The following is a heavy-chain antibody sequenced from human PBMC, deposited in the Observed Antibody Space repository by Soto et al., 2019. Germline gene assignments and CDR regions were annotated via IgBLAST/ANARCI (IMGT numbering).Heavy chain of an antibody. D-gene: IGHD6-19*01. V-gene: IGHV4-59*01. Sequence: SETLSLTCTVSGGSISSYYWSWIRQPPGKGLEWIGYIYYSGSTNYNPSLKSRVTISVDTSKNQFSLKLSSVTAADTAVYYCARDKRSLYSSGWYGIDYWGQGTLVTVSS. CDR1: GGSISSYY. CDR2: IYYSGST. CDR3: ARDKRSLYSSGWYGIDY. J-gene: IGHJ4*02.